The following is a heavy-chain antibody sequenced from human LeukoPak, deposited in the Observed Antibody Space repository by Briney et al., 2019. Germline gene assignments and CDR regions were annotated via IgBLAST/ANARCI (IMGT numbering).Heavy chain of an antibody. J-gene: IGHJ4*02. V-gene: IGHV1-18*01. CDR1: GYSFTSYG. D-gene: IGHD1-26*01. CDR3: ASGSYYPFDF. CDR2: ISAYSGNT. Sequence: ASVKVSCKASGYSFTSYGITWVRQAPGQGLEWVGYISAYSGNTQSGQNVQGRVTMTTDASTSTAYMELRSPKSDDTAVYFCASGSYYPFDFWGQGTLVTVSS.